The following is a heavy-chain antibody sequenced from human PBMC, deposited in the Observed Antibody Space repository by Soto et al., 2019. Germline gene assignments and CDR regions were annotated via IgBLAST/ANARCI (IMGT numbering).Heavy chain of an antibody. CDR2: ISGYNGNT. V-gene: IGHV1-18*04. Sequence: GASVKVSCKTSGYTYTSYYMHWVRQAPGQGLEWMGWISGYNGNTNYAQNFQGRVTMTTDTSTSTAYMELRSLRSDDTAVYYCSRDGYYFHSSGSALDYWGKGTLVTV. D-gene: IGHD3-22*01. CDR3: SRDGYYFHSSGSALDY. CDR1: GYTYTSYY. J-gene: IGHJ4*02.